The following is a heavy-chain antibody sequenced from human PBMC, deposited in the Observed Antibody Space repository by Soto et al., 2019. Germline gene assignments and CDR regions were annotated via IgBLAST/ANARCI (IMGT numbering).Heavy chain of an antibody. CDR1: GFTFSSYA. J-gene: IGHJ6*02. Sequence: PVGSLRLSCAASGFTFSSYAMHWVRQAPGKGLEWVAVISYDGSNKYYADSVKGRFTISRDNSKNTLYLQMNSLRAEDTAVYYCARDHPPYSYGYEGYYYYYYGMDVWGQGTTVTVSS. CDR3: ARDHPPYSYGYEGYYYYYYGMDV. D-gene: IGHD5-18*01. CDR2: ISYDGSNK. V-gene: IGHV3-30-3*01.